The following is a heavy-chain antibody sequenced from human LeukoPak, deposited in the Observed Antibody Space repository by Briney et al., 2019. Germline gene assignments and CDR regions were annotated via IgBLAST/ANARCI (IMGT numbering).Heavy chain of an antibody. V-gene: IGHV1-46*01. CDR2: INPSGGST. CDR1: GYTFTSYY. D-gene: IGHD6-19*01. J-gene: IGHJ5*02. CDR3: ARGRGAGYSSGWYLRNWFDP. Sequence: GASVKVSCKASGYTFTSYYMHWVRQAPGQGLEWMGIINPSGGSTSYAQKFQGRVTMTRDMSTSTVYMELSSLRSEDTAVYYCARGRGAGYSSGWYLRNWFDPWGQGTLVTVSS.